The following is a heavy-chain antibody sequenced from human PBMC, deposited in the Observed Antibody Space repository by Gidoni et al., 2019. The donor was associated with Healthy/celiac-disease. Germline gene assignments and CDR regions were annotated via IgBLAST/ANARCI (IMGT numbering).Heavy chain of an antibody. CDR2: INHSGST. CDR1: GGSFSGYY. J-gene: IGHJ4*02. V-gene: IGHV4-34*01. Sequence: QVQLQQWGAGLLKPSETLSLTCAVYGGSFSGYYWSWIRQPPGKGLEWIGEINHSGSTNYNPSLKSRVTISVDTSKNQFSLKLSSVTAADTAVYYCARHPDRTRGTSRYFDYWGQGTLVTVSS. CDR3: ARHPDRTRGTSRYFDY. D-gene: IGHD3-16*01.